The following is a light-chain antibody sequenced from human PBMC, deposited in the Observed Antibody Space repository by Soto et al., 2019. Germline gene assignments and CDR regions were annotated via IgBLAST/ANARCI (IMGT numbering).Light chain of an antibody. V-gene: IGLV2-8*01. CDR1: SSDVGAYDY. CDR3: SSFARSNNFPYV. J-gene: IGLJ1*01. CDR2: EIN. Sequence: QSVLTQPPSASGSPGQSVTISCTGTSSDVGAYDYVSWYQQHPGKAPKLMIYEINKRPSGVPDRFSGSKSGNTASLTVSGLQAEDEADYYCSSFARSNNFPYVFGTRTKVTVL.